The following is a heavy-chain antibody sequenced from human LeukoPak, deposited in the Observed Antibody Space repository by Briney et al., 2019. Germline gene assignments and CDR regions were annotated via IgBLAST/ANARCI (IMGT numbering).Heavy chain of an antibody. V-gene: IGHV1-24*01. J-gene: IGHJ4*02. CDR2: FDPGDGET. CDR1: GYTLTELS. Sequence: ASVKVSCKVSGYTLTELSMHWVRQAPGKGLEWMGGFDPGDGETIYAQKFQGRVTMTEDTSTDTAYMELSSLRSEDTAVYYCATGIVGATYNDYWGQGTLVTVSS. D-gene: IGHD1-26*01. CDR3: ATGIVGATYNDY.